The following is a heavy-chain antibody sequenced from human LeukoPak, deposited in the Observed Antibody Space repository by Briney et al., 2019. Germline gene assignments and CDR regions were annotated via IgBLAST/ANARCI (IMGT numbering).Heavy chain of an antibody. D-gene: IGHD2-15*01. CDR3: ARADIIVVAGATPVGSAFEY. Sequence: VASVKVSCKTSGYTFISYGISWLRQAPGQGIEWMGWISANKGDTEYAQKFQGRLTVTRDTSTSTAYMELKRLKSDDTAVYYCARADIIVVAGATPVGSAFEYWGQGTLITVSS. CDR1: GYTFISYG. J-gene: IGHJ4*02. CDR2: ISANKGDT. V-gene: IGHV1-18*01.